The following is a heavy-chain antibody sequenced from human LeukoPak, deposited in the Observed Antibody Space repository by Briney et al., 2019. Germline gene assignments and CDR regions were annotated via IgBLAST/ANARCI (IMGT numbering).Heavy chain of an antibody. CDR1: GYTFIDYY. J-gene: IGHJ4*02. V-gene: IGHV1-2*06. D-gene: IGHD1-26*01. Sequence: SVKVSCKASGYTFIDYYMHWVRQAPGPGLEWIGRISANSGGTKSVQKFQGRVTITRDTSTTTVYMELSGLSFDDTAVYYCARGGGRYSVDYWGQGTLVIVSS. CDR2: ISANSGGT. CDR3: ARGGGRYSVDY.